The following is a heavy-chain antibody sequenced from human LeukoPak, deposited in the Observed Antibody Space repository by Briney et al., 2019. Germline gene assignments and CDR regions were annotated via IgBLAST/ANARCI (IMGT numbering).Heavy chain of an antibody. D-gene: IGHD3-16*01. CDR2: IIPILGIA. CDR1: GGTFSSYA. V-gene: IGHV1-69*04. CDR3: ARVQLERFGDFDY. J-gene: IGHJ4*02. Sequence: SVKVSCKASGGTFSSYAISWVQQAPGQGLEWMGRIIPILGIANYAQKFQGRVTITADKSTSTAYMELSSLRSEDTAVYYCARVQLERFGDFDYWGQGTLVTVSS.